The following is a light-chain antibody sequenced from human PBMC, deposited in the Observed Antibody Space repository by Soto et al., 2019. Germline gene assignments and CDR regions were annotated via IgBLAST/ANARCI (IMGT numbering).Light chain of an antibody. CDR3: QQYNNWPPWT. CDR1: QSVSSN. V-gene: IGKV3-15*01. CDR2: GAS. Sequence: EIVMTQSPATLSVSPGERATLSCRASQSVSSNLAWYQQKPGQAPRLLIYGASTRATGIPARFSGSGSGTEFTLTISSLQSEDSAVYYCQQYNNWPPWTVGQGTKVEIK. J-gene: IGKJ1*01.